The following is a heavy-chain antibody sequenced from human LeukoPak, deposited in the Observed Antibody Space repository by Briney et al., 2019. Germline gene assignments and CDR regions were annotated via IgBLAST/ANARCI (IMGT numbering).Heavy chain of an antibody. CDR2: ISYNGDGT. J-gene: IGHJ6*03. V-gene: IGHV3-64*01. D-gene: IGHD3-3*02. Sequence: HPGGSLRLSRAASGFTFSRYAMHWVRQAPGKGLEHVSTISYNGDGTDYANSVKGRFTISRDNSKNTLSLQVGSLRPEDMAVYYCARGHFWSGYSYQDYYYYMDVWGKGTTVTVSS. CDR3: ARGHFWSGYSYQDYYYYMDV. CDR1: GFTFSRYA.